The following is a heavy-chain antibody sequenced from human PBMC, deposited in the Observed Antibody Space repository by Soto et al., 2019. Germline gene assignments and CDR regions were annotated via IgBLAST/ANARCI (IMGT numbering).Heavy chain of an antibody. CDR1: GYTFTSYD. Sequence: QVQLVQPGAEVKKPGASVKVSCKASGYTFTSYDINWVRQATGQGLQWMGWMNPNSGNTGYAQKFQGRVTMTRNTSISTAYMELSSLRSEDTAVYYCAREHSSSWRFDYWGQGTLVTVSS. CDR3: AREHSSSWRFDY. V-gene: IGHV1-8*01. J-gene: IGHJ4*02. D-gene: IGHD6-13*01. CDR2: MNPNSGNT.